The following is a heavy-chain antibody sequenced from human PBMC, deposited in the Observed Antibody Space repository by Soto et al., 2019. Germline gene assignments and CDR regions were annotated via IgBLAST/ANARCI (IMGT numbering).Heavy chain of an antibody. CDR1: GYNFTSYG. Sequence: QVQLVQSGADVKKPGASVKVSCKASGYNFTSYGISWVRQAPGQALEWMGWISPHNDRTKYARRFQDRVTMTTETPTSTVYMELGSLRSDDTADYYCARDLYYSSGRYFDHDAFDIWGQGTVVTVSS. D-gene: IGHD6-19*01. V-gene: IGHV1-18*01. CDR2: ISPHNDRT. J-gene: IGHJ3*02. CDR3: ARDLYYSSGRYFDHDAFDI.